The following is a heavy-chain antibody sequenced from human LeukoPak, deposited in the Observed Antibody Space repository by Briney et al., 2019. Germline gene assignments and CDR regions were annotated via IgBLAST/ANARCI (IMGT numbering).Heavy chain of an antibody. CDR2: IYPGDSDT. J-gene: IGHJ4*02. V-gene: IGHV5-51*01. D-gene: IGHD5-24*01. CDR3: ARGGDGIGFLLD. CDR1: GYSFTNYW. Sequence: GESLKIPCRASGYSFTNYWIGCVRQMPAKGLEWMGIIYPGDSDTRYSPSFQSHRTISADKSTSTAYLQWSSVKASDTALYYCARGGDGIGFLLDWGQGTLVTVSS.